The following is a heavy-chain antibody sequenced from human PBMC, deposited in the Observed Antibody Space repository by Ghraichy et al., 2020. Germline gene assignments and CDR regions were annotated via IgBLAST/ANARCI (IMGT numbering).Heavy chain of an antibody. Sequence: SETLSLTCAASGGSLLGFSCRWIRQPPGKGLEWIGEINHTGSTNYNPSLKSRVLISADTSRNQFSLKVTSVTAADTAVYYCARVPPLNANAQAYFFHEMDVWGQGTTVTVSS. CDR2: INHTGST. V-gene: IGHV4-34*01. D-gene: IGHD2-2*01. CDR1: GGSLLGFS. J-gene: IGHJ6*02. CDR3: ARVPPLNANAQAYFFHEMDV.